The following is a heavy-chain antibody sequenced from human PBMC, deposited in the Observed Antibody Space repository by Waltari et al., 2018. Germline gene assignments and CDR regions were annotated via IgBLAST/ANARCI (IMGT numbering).Heavy chain of an antibody. CDR1: GYTFTSYD. CDR3: ARLYYYDSSGYYYAWFDP. V-gene: IGHV1-8*03. J-gene: IGHJ5*02. Sequence: QVQLVQSGAEVKKTGASVKVSCKASGYTFTSYDINWVRQATGQGLEWMGWRNPNSGNTGDAQKFQGRVTITRNTSISTASMELSSLISEDTAVYYCARLYYYDSSGYYYAWFDPWGQGTLVTVSS. D-gene: IGHD3-22*01. CDR2: RNPNSGNT.